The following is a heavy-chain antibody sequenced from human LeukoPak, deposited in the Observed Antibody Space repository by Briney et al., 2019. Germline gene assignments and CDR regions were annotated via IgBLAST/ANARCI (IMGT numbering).Heavy chain of an antibody. V-gene: IGHV1-18*01. J-gene: IGHJ4*02. CDR1: GYTFTSYG. Sequence: ASVKVSCKASGYTFTSYGISWVRQAPGQGLEWVAWISAYNDNTDFAQKLQGRVTMTTDTSTSTAYMELTSLRSDDTAVYYCARANFITNSGWIFDYWGQGTLVTVSS. D-gene: IGHD6-19*01. CDR2: ISAYNDNT. CDR3: ARANFITNSGWIFDY.